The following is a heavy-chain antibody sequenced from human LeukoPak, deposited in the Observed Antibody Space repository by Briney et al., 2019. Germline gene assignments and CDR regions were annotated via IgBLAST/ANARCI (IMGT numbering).Heavy chain of an antibody. D-gene: IGHD1-7*01. CDR2: ISSSGTTI. CDR3: ARDRNYISDFDY. Sequence: PGGSLRLSCTASGFLFRNYYMTWIRQAPGKGLEGVSYISSSGTTIYYADSVKGRFTISRDNAKTSLYLQMNSLRAEDTAIYYCARDRNYISDFDYWGQGTLVTVSS. V-gene: IGHV3-11*01. J-gene: IGHJ4*02. CDR1: GFLFRNYY.